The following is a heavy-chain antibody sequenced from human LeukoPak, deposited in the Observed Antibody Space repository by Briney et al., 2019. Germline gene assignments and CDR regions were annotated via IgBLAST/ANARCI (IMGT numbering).Heavy chain of an antibody. Sequence: ASVKVSCKASGYTFTSYYMHWVRQAPGQGLEWRGIINPSGGSTSYAQKFQGRVTMTRDTSTSTVYMELSSLRSEDTAVYYCARGVGQQRSPGGYYYYGMDVWGQGTTVTVSS. D-gene: IGHD6-13*01. CDR3: ARGVGQQRSPGGYYYYGMDV. CDR1: GYTFTSYY. CDR2: INPSGGST. J-gene: IGHJ6*02. V-gene: IGHV1-46*01.